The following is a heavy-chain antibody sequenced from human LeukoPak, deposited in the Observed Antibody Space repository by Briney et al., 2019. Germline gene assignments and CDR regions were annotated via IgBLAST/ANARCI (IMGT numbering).Heavy chain of an antibody. J-gene: IGHJ4*02. CDR2: ISGSGGST. Sequence: GGSLRLSWAAAGFTFSSYAMSWVRQAPGKGLEWVSAISGSGGSTYYADSVKGRFTISRDNSKNTLYLQMNSLRAEDTAVYYCARADSSGWSYLDYWGQGTLVTVST. D-gene: IGHD6-19*01. V-gene: IGHV3-23*01. CDR1: GFTFSSYA. CDR3: ARADSSGWSYLDY.